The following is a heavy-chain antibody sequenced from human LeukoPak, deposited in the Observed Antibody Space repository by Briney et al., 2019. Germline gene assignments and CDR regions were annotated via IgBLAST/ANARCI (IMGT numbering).Heavy chain of an antibody. CDR1: GGSFSGYY. V-gene: IGHV4-34*01. Sequence: PSETPSLTCAVYGGSFSGYYWSWIRQPPGKGLEWIREINHSGSTNYNPSLKSRVTISVDTSKNQFSLKLSSVTAADTAVYYCARGRTYYYGSGSRGSNDYWGQGTLVTVSS. D-gene: IGHD3-10*01. J-gene: IGHJ4*02. CDR3: ARGRTYYYGSGSRGSNDY. CDR2: INHSGST.